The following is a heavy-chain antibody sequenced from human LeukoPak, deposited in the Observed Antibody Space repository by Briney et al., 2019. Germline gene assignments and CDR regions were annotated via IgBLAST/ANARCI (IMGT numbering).Heavy chain of an antibody. J-gene: IGHJ6*03. Sequence: SETLSLTCTVSGDSLLSSSYYWGWIRQPPGKGLEWIGSIYYSGNTDNNPSRKSRVTISVETSKNQFSLKLSSVTAADTAVYYCARDRFDDSSGYYYHYFYYMDVWGKGTTVTVSS. CDR1: GDSLLSSSYY. D-gene: IGHD3-22*01. CDR2: IYYSGNT. CDR3: ARDRFDDSSGYYYHYFYYMDV. V-gene: IGHV4-39*07.